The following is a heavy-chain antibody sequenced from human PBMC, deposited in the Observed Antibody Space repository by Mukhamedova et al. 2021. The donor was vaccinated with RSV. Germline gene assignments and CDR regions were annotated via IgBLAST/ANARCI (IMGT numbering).Heavy chain of an antibody. D-gene: IGHD4-11*01. Sequence: GQGLEWMGIINPSGINTTYAQKFQGRVTMTRDTSTSTVYMDLSSLRSEDTAVYYCARGPTNNYGNYWGQGTLVTVSS. V-gene: IGHV1-46*01. CDR3: ARGPTNNYGNY. CDR2: INPSGINT. J-gene: IGHJ4*02.